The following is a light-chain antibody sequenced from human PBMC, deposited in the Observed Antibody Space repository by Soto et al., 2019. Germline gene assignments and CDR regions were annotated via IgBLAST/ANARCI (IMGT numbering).Light chain of an antibody. V-gene: IGKV3-11*01. CDR1: QSISNN. CDR2: ATS. J-gene: IGKJ5*01. Sequence: EIVITQSPSTLSVSAVEGASLFCRASQSISNNLAWYQQKPGQAPRLLIYATSIRATGIPARFSGSGSGTDFTLTISSLETEDFAVYFCQQSSNWPTFGQGTRLEI. CDR3: QQSSNWPT.